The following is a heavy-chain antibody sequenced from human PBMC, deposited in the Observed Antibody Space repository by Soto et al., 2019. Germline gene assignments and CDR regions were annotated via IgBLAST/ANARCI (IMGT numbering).Heavy chain of an antibody. Sequence: GSLRLSCAASGFTFSSYGMHWVRQAPGKGLEWVAVIWYDGSNKYYADSVKGRFTISRDNSKNTLYLQMNSLRAEDTAVYYCARRVNIAVAGTTYYYYGMDVWGQGTTVTVSS. CDR2: IWYDGSNK. V-gene: IGHV3-33*01. J-gene: IGHJ6*02. D-gene: IGHD6-19*01. CDR3: ARRVNIAVAGTTYYYYGMDV. CDR1: GFTFSSYG.